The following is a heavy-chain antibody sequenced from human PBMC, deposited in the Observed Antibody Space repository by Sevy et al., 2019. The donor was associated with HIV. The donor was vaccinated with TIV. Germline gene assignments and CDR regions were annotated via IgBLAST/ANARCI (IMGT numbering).Heavy chain of an antibody. J-gene: IGHJ6*02. CDR1: GYTLTELS. CDR3: ATTNCSSTSCYSFGGMDV. Sequence: ASGKVSCKVSGYTLTELSMHWVRQAPGKGLEWMGGFDPEDGETIYAQKFQGRVTMTEDTSTDTDYMELSSLRSEDTAVYYCATTNCSSTSCYSFGGMDVWGQGTTVTVSS. V-gene: IGHV1-24*01. D-gene: IGHD2-2*01. CDR2: FDPEDGET.